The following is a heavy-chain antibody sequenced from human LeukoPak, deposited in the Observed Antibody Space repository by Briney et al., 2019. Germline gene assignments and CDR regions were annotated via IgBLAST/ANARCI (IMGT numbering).Heavy chain of an antibody. D-gene: IGHD2-21*02. CDR2: ISDSSRYI. CDR1: GFTFSLYS. V-gene: IGHV3-21*01. Sequence: GGSLRLSCAASGFTFSLYSMNSVRQAPGKGLEWVSSISDSSRYIHYADSVEGRFTISRDNAKNSVYLQMNSLRVEDTAVYYCASRNCGGDCSYYYYYYMDVWGKGTTVTISS. J-gene: IGHJ6*03. CDR3: ASRNCGGDCSYYYYYYMDV.